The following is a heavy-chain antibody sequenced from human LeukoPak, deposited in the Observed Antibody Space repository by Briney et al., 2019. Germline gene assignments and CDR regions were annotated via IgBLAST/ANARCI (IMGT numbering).Heavy chain of an antibody. J-gene: IGHJ4*02. CDR3: ARVGIQLWRDFDY. V-gene: IGHV4-59*01. Sequence: PSETLCLTCTVSGGSISSCYWSWIRQPPGKGLEWIGYIYYSGSTNYNPSLKSRVTISVDTSKNQFSLKLSSVTAADTAVYYCARVGIQLWRDFDYWGQGTLVSVSS. D-gene: IGHD5-18*01. CDR1: GGSISSCY. CDR2: IYYSGST.